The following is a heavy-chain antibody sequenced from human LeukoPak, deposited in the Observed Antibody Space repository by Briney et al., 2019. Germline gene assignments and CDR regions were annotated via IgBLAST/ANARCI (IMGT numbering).Heavy chain of an antibody. Sequence: SGTLSLTCAISGGSISSSNWWTWVRQPPGKGLEWVGEIYLRGNTNYNPSLESRVTISVDESKTQLSLRLESVTAADTAVYYCARGTITTVTDSWGPGTLVTVSS. J-gene: IGHJ4*02. V-gene: IGHV4-4*02. CDR2: IYLRGNT. D-gene: IGHD4-17*01. CDR3: ARGTITTVTDS. CDR1: GGSISSSNW.